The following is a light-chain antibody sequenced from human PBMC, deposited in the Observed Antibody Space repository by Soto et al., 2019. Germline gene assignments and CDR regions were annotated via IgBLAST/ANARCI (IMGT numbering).Light chain of an antibody. J-gene: IGLJ2*01. Sequence: QAVVPQAPSLTVSPVGTGTLTCGFSTGVVTICHYPDWFQQRHGQAHTTLIYDTSKKHYWTPARFSGSLLGGKAALTLSGAQPEDVADYYCWFTYNGARVVVGGTKLTVL. CDR2: DTS. CDR3: WFTYNGARV. CDR1: TGVVTICHY. V-gene: IGLV7-46*01.